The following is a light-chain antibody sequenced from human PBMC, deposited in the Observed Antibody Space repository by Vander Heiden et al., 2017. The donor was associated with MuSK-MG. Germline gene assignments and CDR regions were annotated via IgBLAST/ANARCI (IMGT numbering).Light chain of an antibody. CDR2: AAS. CDR1: QGISNY. J-gene: IGKJ3*01. V-gene: IGKV1-9*01. CDR3: QQLDNYPKVT. Sequence: DIRLTQSPSFLSASIGDRVTITCRASQGISNYLAWYQQKPGKAPKLLIYAASTLQSGVPSRFIGSGYGTQFTLTISSLQPEDSATYYCQQLDNYPKVTFGHGTKVDL.